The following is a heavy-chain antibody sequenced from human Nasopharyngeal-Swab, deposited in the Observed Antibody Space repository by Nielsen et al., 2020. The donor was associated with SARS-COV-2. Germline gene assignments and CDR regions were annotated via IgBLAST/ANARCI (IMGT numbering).Heavy chain of an antibody. Sequence: WVRQAPGQGLEWVGRISPNSGGTNFAQKFQGRVTMIRDTSINTAYMELTRLRSDDTAVYYCARAVYYDFWSGSKGGGVDYWGQGTLVTVSS. V-gene: IGHV1-2*06. CDR3: ARAVYYDFWSGSKGGGVDY. D-gene: IGHD3-3*01. J-gene: IGHJ4*02. CDR2: ISPNSGGT.